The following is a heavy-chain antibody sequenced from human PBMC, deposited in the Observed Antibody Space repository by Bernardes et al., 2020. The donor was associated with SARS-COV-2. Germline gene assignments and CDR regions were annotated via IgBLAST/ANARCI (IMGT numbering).Heavy chain of an antibody. D-gene: IGHD3-3*01. V-gene: IGHV3-23*01. CDR1: GFTFSSYA. Sequence: GSLRLSCAASGFTFSSYAMSWVRQAPGKGLEWVSAISGSGGSTYYADSVKGRFTISRDNSKNTLYLQMNSLRAEDTAVYYCAKRRDYDFWSGYHMVFDPWGQGTLVTVSS. CDR3: AKRRDYDFWSGYHMVFDP. J-gene: IGHJ5*02. CDR2: ISGSGGST.